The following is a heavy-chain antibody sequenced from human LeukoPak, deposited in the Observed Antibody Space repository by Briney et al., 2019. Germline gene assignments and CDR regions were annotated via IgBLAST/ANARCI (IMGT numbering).Heavy chain of an antibody. CDR1: GGSFSGYY. CDR2: INHSGST. CDR3: ARSQRITMVRGVIRWFDP. V-gene: IGHV4-34*01. J-gene: IGHJ5*02. D-gene: IGHD3-10*01. Sequence: SETLSLTCAVYGGSFSGYYWSWIRQPPGKGLEWIGEINHSGSTNYNPSLKSRVTISVDTSKNQFSLKLSSVTAADTAVYYCARSQRITMVRGVIRWFDPWGRGTLVTVSS.